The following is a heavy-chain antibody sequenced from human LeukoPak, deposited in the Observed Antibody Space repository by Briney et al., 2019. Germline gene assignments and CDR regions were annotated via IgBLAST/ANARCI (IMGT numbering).Heavy chain of an antibody. CDR1: GYTFTCYG. CDR3: ARVCRGGYCSSTSSFDY. CDR2: ISAYNGNT. V-gene: IGHV1-18*01. Sequence: ASVKVSCKASGYTFTCYGISWVRQAPGQGLEWMGWISAYNGNTNYAQKLQGRVTMTTDTSTSTAYMELRSLRSDDTAVYYCARVCRGGYCSSTSSFDYWGQGTLVTVSS. D-gene: IGHD2-2*01. J-gene: IGHJ4*02.